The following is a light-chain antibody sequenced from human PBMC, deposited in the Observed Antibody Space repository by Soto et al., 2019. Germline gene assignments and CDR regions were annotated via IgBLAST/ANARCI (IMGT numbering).Light chain of an antibody. V-gene: IGKV1-5*03. CDR3: QQYNSYPYT. CDR2: KAC. CDR1: QSISSW. J-gene: IGKJ2*01. Sequence: DIQMTQSPSTLSASVGDRVTITCRASQSISSWLAWYQQKPGKAPKLLIYKACSVESGVPSMFSGSGSGTEFTLTISSLQPDDFATYYCQQYNSYPYTFGQGTKLEIK.